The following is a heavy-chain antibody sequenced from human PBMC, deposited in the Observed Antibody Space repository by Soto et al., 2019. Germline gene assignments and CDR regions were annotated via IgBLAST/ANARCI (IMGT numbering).Heavy chain of an antibody. CDR1: GGSFSGYY. CDR3: ARHGRNTMIAQLRHYAMDV. Sequence: SETLSLTCAVSGGSFSGYYWSWIRQSPGKGLEWIGDINHSGGTNYNPSLKSRVTISGDTSRSQFSLRLSSVTAADTAVYYCARHGRNTMIAQLRHYAMDVWGQGATVTVS. CDR2: INHSGGT. V-gene: IGHV4-34*01. J-gene: IGHJ6*02. D-gene: IGHD3-22*01.